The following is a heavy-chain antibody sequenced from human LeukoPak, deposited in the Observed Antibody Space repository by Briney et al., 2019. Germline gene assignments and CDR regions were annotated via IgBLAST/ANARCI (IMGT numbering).Heavy chain of an antibody. J-gene: IGHJ4*02. Sequence: GGSLRLSCAASGFTFSNAWMNWVRQAPGKGLEWVSAISDSGGSTYYSVSVKGRFTISRDNSKNTLYLQMSSLRAEDTAVYYCAKDAGSGSYYLYYFDYWGQGTLVTVSS. CDR2: ISDSGGST. V-gene: IGHV3-23*01. CDR1: GFTFSNAW. CDR3: AKDAGSGSYYLYYFDY. D-gene: IGHD3-10*01.